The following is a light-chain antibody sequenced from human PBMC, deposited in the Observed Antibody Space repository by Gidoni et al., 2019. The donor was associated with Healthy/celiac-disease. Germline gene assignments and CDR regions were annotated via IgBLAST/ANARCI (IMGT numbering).Light chain of an antibody. J-gene: IGKJ4*01. CDR2: DAS. CDR3: QQRSNWPPELT. CDR1: QSVCSY. V-gene: IGKV3-11*01. Sequence: EIAVRQSPATLSLSPGERATPSCRASQSVCSYLAWYQQKPCQAPRLLIYDASTRATGIPARFSGSGSGTDFTLTISSLEPEDLAVYYCQQRSNWPPELTFGGGTKVEIK.